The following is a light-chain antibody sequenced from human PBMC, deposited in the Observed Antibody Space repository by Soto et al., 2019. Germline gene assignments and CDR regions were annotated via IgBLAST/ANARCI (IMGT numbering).Light chain of an antibody. V-gene: IGLV4-60*02. Sequence: QSVLTQSSSASASLGSSVKLTCTLSSGHSSYIIAWHQQQPGKAPRYLMKLEGSGSYNKGSGVPDRFSGSSSGADRYLTISNLQFEDEADYYGETWDSNTWVFGGGTKVTVL. J-gene: IGLJ3*02. CDR3: ETWDSNTWV. CDR1: SGHSSYI. CDR2: LEGSGSY.